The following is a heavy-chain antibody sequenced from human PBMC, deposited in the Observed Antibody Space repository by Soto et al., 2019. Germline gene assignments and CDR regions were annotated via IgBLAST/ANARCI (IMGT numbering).Heavy chain of an antibody. Sequence: QITLKESGPTLVKPTQTLTLTCTFSGFSLSTSGVGVGWIRQPPGKALEWLALIYWDDDKRYSPSLKSRLTITKDTPKNQVVLTMTNMDPVDTATYYCAHSRTEGDYDFWSGYYHLDWCDPWGQGTLVTVSS. CDR2: IYWDDDK. CDR1: GFSLSTSGVG. D-gene: IGHD3-3*01. V-gene: IGHV2-5*02. CDR3: AHSRTEGDYDFWSGYYHLDWCDP. J-gene: IGHJ5*02.